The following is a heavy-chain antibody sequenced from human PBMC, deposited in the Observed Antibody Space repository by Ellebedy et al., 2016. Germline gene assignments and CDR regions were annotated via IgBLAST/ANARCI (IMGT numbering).Heavy chain of an antibody. CDR2: IYYSAST. CDR3: ARTYYELLTGYSFDY. CDR1: GVSISGFH. Sequence: SETLSLTCAVSGVSISGFHWSWIRQSPGKGLEWIGSIYYSASTFYNPSLESRVDISVDTSKNQFSLKLISVTTADTAVYYCARTYYELLTGYSFDYWGQGTLVTVSS. J-gene: IGHJ4*02. V-gene: IGHV4-59*01. D-gene: IGHD3-9*01.